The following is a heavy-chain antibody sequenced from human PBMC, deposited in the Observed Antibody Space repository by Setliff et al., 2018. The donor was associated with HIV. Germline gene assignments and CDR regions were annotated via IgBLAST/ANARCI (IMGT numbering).Heavy chain of an antibody. CDR3: ARRTAEGDFDY. Sequence: PGGSLRLSCAASGFTFSSYEMNWVRQAPGKGLEWVSSISSSSTYIYYADSVKGRFTVSRDNAKNSLYLQMNSLRAEDTAVYYCARRTAEGDFDYWGQGTLVTVSS. J-gene: IGHJ4*02. V-gene: IGHV3-21*01. D-gene: IGHD3-16*01. CDR1: GFTFSSYE. CDR2: ISSSSTYI.